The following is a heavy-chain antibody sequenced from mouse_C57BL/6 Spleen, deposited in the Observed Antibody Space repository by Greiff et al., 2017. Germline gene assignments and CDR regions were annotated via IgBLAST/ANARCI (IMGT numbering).Heavy chain of an antibody. CDR2: IYPRSGNT. V-gene: IGHV1-81*01. J-gene: IGHJ1*03. Sequence: QVQLQQSGAELARPGASVKLSCKASGYTFTSYGISWVKQRTGQGLEWIGEIYPRSGNTYYNEKFKGKATLTADKSSSTAYMELRSLTSEDSEVYFCARDYYGSSYVDYWYFDVWGTGTTVTVSS. CDR3: ARDYYGSSYVDYWYFDV. CDR1: GYTFTSYG. D-gene: IGHD1-1*01.